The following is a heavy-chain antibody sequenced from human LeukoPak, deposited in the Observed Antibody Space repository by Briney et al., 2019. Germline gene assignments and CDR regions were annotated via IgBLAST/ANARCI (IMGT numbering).Heavy chain of an antibody. CDR1: GGSISSYY. Sequence: SETLSLTCTVSGGSISSYYWSWIRQPPGKGLEWIGYIYYSGSTNYNPSLKSRVTISVDTSKNQFSLKLSSVTAADTAVYYCARYYYDSSGLHHFDYWGQGTLVTVSS. J-gene: IGHJ4*02. CDR3: ARYYYDSSGLHHFDY. D-gene: IGHD3-22*01. CDR2: IYYSGST. V-gene: IGHV4-59*01.